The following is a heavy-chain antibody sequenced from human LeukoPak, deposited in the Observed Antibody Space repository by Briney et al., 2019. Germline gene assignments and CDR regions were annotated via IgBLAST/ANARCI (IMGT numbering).Heavy chain of an antibody. CDR3: AASYGENYPYYYYGMDV. CDR2: IVVGSGNT. V-gene: IGHV1-58*01. Sequence: VASVKVSCKASGFTFTSSAVQWVRQARGQRLEWIGWIVVGSGNTNYAQKFQERVTITRDMSTSTAYMELSSLRSEDTAVYYCAASYGENYPYYYYGMDVWGQGTTVTVSS. J-gene: IGHJ6*02. D-gene: IGHD4-17*01. CDR1: GFTFTSSA.